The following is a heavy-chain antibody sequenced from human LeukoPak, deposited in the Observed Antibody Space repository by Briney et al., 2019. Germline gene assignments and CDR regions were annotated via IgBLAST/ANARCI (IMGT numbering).Heavy chain of an antibody. V-gene: IGHV1-8*01. CDR1: GYSFTSFD. Sequence: ASVKVSCKASGYSFTSFDINWVRQAPGQGLEWMGWMNPNSGNTGYVEKFQGRVSMTRNTSMNTAYMELSSLRSDDTAIYYCARLTRYYYGMDVWGQGTTVTVSS. D-gene: IGHD1-14*01. CDR2: MNPNSGNT. CDR3: ARLTRYYYGMDV. J-gene: IGHJ6*02.